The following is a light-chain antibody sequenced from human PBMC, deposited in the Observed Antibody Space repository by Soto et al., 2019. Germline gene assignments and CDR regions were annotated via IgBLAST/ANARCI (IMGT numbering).Light chain of an antibody. J-gene: IGLJ1*01. CDR3: TSYTTRRLYV. Sequence: QSALTQPASVSGSPGQSITISCTGTSSDVGAYEYVSWYQQHPGKAPKLLIYDVSNRPSGVSTRFSGSKSGNTASLTISGRQAEDEGDYYCTSYTTRRLYVFGSGTKVTVL. CDR1: SSDVGAYEY. V-gene: IGLV2-14*03. CDR2: DVS.